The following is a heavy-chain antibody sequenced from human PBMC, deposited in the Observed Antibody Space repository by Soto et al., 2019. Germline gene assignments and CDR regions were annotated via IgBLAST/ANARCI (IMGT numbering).Heavy chain of an antibody. CDR1: GFTFSSYA. D-gene: IGHD3-10*01. Sequence: PGGFLRLSCAASGFTFSSYAMSWVRQAPGKGLEWVSAISGSGGSTYYADSVKGRFTISRDNSKNTLYLQMNSLRAEDTAVYYCAKATHHSYGSAYYYYGMDVWGQGTTVTVSS. V-gene: IGHV3-23*01. CDR3: AKATHHSYGSAYYYYGMDV. CDR2: ISGSGGST. J-gene: IGHJ6*02.